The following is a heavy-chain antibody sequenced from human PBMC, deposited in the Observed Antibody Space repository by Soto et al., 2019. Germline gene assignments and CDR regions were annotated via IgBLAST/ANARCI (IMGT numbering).Heavy chain of an antibody. J-gene: IGHJ6*02. CDR1: GGSFSGYS. D-gene: IGHD3-22*01. CDR3: GRTSYYDSTGYYNMDV. V-gene: IGHV4-34*01. Sequence: SETLSLTCAVYGGSFSGYSWSWIRQPPGKGLEWIGYIYHSGSTYYNPSLKSRVTISVDKSKNQFSLKLTSVTAADTADYYCGRTSYYDSTGYYNMDVWGQGTTVTVSS. CDR2: IYHSGST.